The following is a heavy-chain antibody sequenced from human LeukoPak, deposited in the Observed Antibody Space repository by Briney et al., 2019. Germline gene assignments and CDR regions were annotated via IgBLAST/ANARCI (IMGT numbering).Heavy chain of an antibody. CDR1: GYTFTSNG. CDR3: ARAHSYVGYYYMDV. CDR2: ISAYNGNT. J-gene: IGHJ6*03. V-gene: IGHV1-18*01. D-gene: IGHD5-18*01. Sequence: GASVKVSCKASGYTFTSNGITWVRQAPGRGLEWMGWISAYNGNTNYAEKFQGRVTMTTDTSTSTVYMELRSLRSDDTAVYYCARAHSYVGYYYMDVWGKGTTVTVSS.